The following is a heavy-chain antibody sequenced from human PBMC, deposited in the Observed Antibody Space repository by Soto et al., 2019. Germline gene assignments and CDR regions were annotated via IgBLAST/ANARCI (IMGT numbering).Heavy chain of an antibody. V-gene: IGHV4-39*01. D-gene: IGHD4-17*01. CDR1: GGSTSSSSYY. Sequence: SETLSLTCTVSGGSTSSSSYYWGWIRQPPGKGLEWIGSIYYSGSTYYNPSLKSRVTISVDTSKNQFSLKLSSVTAADTAVYYCARLPMTTVTDYFDYWGQGTLVTVSS. CDR3: ARLPMTTVTDYFDY. CDR2: IYYSGST. J-gene: IGHJ4*02.